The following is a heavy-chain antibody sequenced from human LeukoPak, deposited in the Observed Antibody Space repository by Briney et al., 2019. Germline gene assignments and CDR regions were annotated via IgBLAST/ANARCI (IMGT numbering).Heavy chain of an antibody. CDR3: ARGQTLTF. J-gene: IGHJ4*02. CDR1: GFIFSNYS. Sequence: PGGSLRLSCTASGFIFSNYSMNWVRQAPGKGLEWVANIKQDGSEKYYVDSVKGRFTISRDNAKNSLYLQMNSLRAEDTAVYFCARGQTLTFWGQGTLVTVSS. D-gene: IGHD4/OR15-4a*01. CDR2: IKQDGSEK. V-gene: IGHV3-7*01.